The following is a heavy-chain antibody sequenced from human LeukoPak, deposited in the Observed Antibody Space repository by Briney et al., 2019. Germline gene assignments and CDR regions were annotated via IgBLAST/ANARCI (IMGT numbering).Heavy chain of an antibody. V-gene: IGHV3-23*01. J-gene: IGHJ4*02. CDR1: GFTFSSYA. Sequence: GGSLRLSCAASGFTFSSYAMSWVRQAPGKGLEWVSAISGSGGSTYYADSVKGRFTISRDNSKNTLYLQMNSLRAEDTAVYYCAKGAIAVAGSGYYFDYWGQGTLVTVSS. CDR3: AKGAIAVAGSGYYFDY. D-gene: IGHD6-19*01. CDR2: ISGSGGST.